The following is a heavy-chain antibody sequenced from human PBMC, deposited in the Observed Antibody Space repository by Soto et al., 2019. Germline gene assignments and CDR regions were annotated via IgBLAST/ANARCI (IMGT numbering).Heavy chain of an antibody. CDR3: ARPCWGTRYAGSTCFDY. Sequence: PGESLKISCKGSGYSFTSYWIGWVRQMPGKGLEWMGIIYPGDSDTRYSPSFQGQVTISADKSISTAYLQWSSLKASDTAMYYCARPCWGTRYAGSTCFDYWGQGTLVTVSS. J-gene: IGHJ4*02. CDR1: GYSFTSYW. V-gene: IGHV5-51*01. D-gene: IGHD3-16*01. CDR2: IYPGDSDT.